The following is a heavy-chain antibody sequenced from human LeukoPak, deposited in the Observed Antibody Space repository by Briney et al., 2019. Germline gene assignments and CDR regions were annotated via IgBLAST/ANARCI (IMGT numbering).Heavy chain of an antibody. Sequence: PSQTLSLTCTVSGGSISSGDYYWSWIRQPPGKGLEWIGYIYYSGSTNYNPSLKSRVTISVDTSKNQFSLKLSSVTAADTAAYYCARAHGKWEPYAFDIWGQGTMVTVSS. J-gene: IGHJ3*02. V-gene: IGHV4-61*08. D-gene: IGHD1-26*01. CDR1: GGSISSGDYY. CDR2: IYYSGST. CDR3: ARAHGKWEPYAFDI.